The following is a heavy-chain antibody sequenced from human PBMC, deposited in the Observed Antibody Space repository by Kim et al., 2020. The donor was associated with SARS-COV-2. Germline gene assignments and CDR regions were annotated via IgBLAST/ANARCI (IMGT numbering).Heavy chain of an antibody. J-gene: IGHJ4*02. Sequence: SETLSLTCAVYGGSFSGYYWSWIRQPPGKGLEWIGEINYSGSTNYNPSLKSRVTISVDTSKNQFSLKLSSVTAADTAVYYCARGEKNYYGSGSVGPHWGQGTLVTVSS. CDR3: ARGEKNYYGSGSVGPH. V-gene: IGHV4-34*01. CDR1: GGSFSGYY. CDR2: INYSGST. D-gene: IGHD3-10*01.